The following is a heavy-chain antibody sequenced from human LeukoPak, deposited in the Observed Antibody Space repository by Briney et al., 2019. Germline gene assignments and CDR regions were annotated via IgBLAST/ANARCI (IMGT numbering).Heavy chain of an antibody. J-gene: IGHJ4*02. CDR3: ARHEAGGGGGSL. CDR2: IYYSGST. Sequence: SETLSLTCTVSGGSISSYYWSWIRQPPGKGLEWIGYIYYSGSTNYNPSLKSRVTISVDTSKNQFSLKLSSVTAAGTAVYYCARHEAGGGGGSLWGQGTLVTVSS. V-gene: IGHV4-59*08. D-gene: IGHD2-15*01. CDR1: GGSISSYY.